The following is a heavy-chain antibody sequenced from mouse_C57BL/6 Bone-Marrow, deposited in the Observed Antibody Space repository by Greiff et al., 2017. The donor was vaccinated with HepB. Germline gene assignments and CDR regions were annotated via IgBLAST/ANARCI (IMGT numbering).Heavy chain of an antibody. J-gene: IGHJ2*01. CDR2: IYPGSGNT. CDR1: GYTFTDYY. D-gene: IGHD2-4*01. CDR3: ARRDDYVYFDY. Sequence: VQLQQSGAELVRPGASVKLSCKASGYTFTDYYINWVKQRPGQGLEWIARIYPGSGNTYYNEKFKGKATLTAEKSSSTAYMQRSSLTSEDSAVYFCARRDDYVYFDYWGQGTTLTVSS. V-gene: IGHV1-76*01.